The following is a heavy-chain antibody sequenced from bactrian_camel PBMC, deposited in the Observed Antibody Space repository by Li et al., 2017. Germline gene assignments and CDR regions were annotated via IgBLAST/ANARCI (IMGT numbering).Heavy chain of an antibody. Sequence: HVQLVESGGGLVQPGGSLRLSCAVSGFALRSDSMNWVRQAPGKGLEWVSRSSTTAATYYSDSVKGRFTISRDNAKNTLYLQLNSLRTEDTAMYYCAVATTTYSPVFGQGTQVTVS. CDR1: GFALRSDS. V-gene: IGHV3S1*01. J-gene: IGHJ4*01. CDR2: SSTTAAT. D-gene: IGHD7*01.